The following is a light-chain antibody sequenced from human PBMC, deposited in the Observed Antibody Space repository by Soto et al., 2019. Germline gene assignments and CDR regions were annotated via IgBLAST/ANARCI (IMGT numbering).Light chain of an antibody. CDR2: DNN. J-gene: IGLJ2*01. CDR3: GTWDSSLSAGQVV. Sequence: QSVLTQPPSVSASPRPKVTMSFSGSSSNIGNNYVSWYQHLPGTAPKLLIYDNNKRPSGIPDRFSGSKSGTSATLGITGRQSGVEADYYCGTWDSSLSAGQVVFGGGTKLTVL. V-gene: IGLV1-51*01. CDR1: SSNIGNNY.